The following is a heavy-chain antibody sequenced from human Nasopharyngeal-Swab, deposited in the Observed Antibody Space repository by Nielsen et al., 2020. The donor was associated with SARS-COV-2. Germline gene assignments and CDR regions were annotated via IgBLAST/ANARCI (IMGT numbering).Heavy chain of an antibody. J-gene: IGHJ4*02. CDR2: IDWDDDK. D-gene: IGHD1-26*01. V-gene: IGHV2-70*01. Sequence: WIRQPPGKALEWLALIDWDDDKSYSTSLKTRITISKDTSKNQEVLTMTNMDPVDTDTYYCARIPGVGATRGGFDYWGQGTLVTVSS. CDR3: ARIPGVGATRGGFDY.